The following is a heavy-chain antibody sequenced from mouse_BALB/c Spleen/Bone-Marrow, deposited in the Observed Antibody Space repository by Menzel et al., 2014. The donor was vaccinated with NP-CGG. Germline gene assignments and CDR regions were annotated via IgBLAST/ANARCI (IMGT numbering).Heavy chain of an antibody. CDR3: ARGYYGLDY. CDR2: INPSSGYT. Sequence: QVQLQQSGAELAKPGASVKMSCKASGYRLTSYWMHWVKQRPGQGLEWIGYINPSSGYTEDNQKFKDKAALTADKSSSTAYMQLSSLTSEDSAVYYCARGYYGLDYWGQGTTLTVSS. D-gene: IGHD1-1*02. V-gene: IGHV1-7*01. CDR1: GYRLTSYW. J-gene: IGHJ2*01.